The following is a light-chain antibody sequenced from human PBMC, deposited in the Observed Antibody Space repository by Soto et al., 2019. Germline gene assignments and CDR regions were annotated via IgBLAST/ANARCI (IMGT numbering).Light chain of an antibody. CDR1: SSDVGGYNY. Sequence: QSVLTQPASVSGSPGQSITISCTGTSSDVGGYNYVSWYQQHPGKAPKLMIYAVTDRPSGVSSRFSGSKSGNTASLTISGLQAEDEADYYCSSYTSSSTLFGISPKVTVL. CDR2: AVT. CDR3: SSYTSSSTL. J-gene: IGLJ1*01. V-gene: IGLV2-14*01.